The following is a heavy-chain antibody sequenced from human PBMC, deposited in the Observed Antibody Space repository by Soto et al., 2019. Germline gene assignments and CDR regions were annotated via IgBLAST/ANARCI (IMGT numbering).Heavy chain of an antibody. D-gene: IGHD3-3*01. CDR1: GYTLTELS. CDR2: FDPADGET. CDR3: ATVRVWSGYQYYFDS. V-gene: IGHV1-24*01. J-gene: IGHJ4*01. Sequence: ASVKVSCKVSGYTLTELSMHWGRRAPGKGLEGMGGFDPADGETIYAQTVQGRVTMTEDTSTDTANMELGSLRPEDTAVFYCATVRVWSGYQYYFDSWGQ.